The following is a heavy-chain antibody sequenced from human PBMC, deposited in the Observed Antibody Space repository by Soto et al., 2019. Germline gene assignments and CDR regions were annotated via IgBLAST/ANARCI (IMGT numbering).Heavy chain of an antibody. Sequence: EVQLLESGGGLVQPGGSLRLSCEASGFIFSTYAMSWVRQGPGKGVAWVSFLGGVAVTTNSADSVKGRSTVTRGNSKNPVYLQLDRLRAEDTAVYYCAKGSTSYNGVYDPFDIWGRGTMVTVSS. D-gene: IGHD1-1*01. CDR2: LGGVAVTT. V-gene: IGHV3-23*01. CDR3: AKGSTSYNGVYDPFDI. J-gene: IGHJ3*02. CDR1: GFIFSTYA.